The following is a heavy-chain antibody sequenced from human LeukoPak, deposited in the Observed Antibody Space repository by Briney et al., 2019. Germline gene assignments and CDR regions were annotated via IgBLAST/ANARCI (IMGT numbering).Heavy chain of an antibody. V-gene: IGHV4-34*01. J-gene: IGHJ5*02. CDR3: AGRGITIFGVVYSGFWFDP. Sequence: SETLSLTCAVYGGSFSGYYWSWIRQPPGKGLEWIGSIYYSGSTYYNPSLKSRVTISVDTSKNQFSLKLSSVTAADTAVYYCAGRGITIFGVVYSGFWFDPWGQGTLVTVSS. D-gene: IGHD3-3*01. CDR1: GGSFSGYY. CDR2: IYYSGST.